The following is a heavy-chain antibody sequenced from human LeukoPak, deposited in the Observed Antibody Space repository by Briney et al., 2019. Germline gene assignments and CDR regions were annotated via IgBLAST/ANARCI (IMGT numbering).Heavy chain of an antibody. CDR2: IYYSGST. Sequence: SETLSLTCTVSGGSVSSGSCYWSWIRQPPGKGLEWIGYIYYSGSTNYNPSLKSRVTISVDTSKNQFSLKLSSVTAADTAVYYCARTSGSYAVNYWGQGTLVTVSS. CDR3: ARTSGSYAVNY. D-gene: IGHD1-26*01. J-gene: IGHJ4*02. V-gene: IGHV4-61*01. CDR1: GGSVSSGSCY.